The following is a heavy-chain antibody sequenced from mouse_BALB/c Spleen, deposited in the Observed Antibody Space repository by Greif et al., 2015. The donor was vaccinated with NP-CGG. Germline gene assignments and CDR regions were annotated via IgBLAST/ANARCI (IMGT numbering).Heavy chain of an antibody. CDR2: IYPGGGYT. CDR3: ARSRYGNYVNYAMDY. Sequence: VQLQQSGAELVRPGTSVKISCKASGYTFTNYWLGWVKQRPGHGLEWIGDIYPGGGYTNYNEKFKGKATLTADTSSSTAYMQLSSLTSEDSAVYFCARSRYGNYVNYAMDYWGQGTSVTVSS. D-gene: IGHD2-1*01. V-gene: IGHV1-63*02. CDR1: GYTFTNYW. J-gene: IGHJ4*01.